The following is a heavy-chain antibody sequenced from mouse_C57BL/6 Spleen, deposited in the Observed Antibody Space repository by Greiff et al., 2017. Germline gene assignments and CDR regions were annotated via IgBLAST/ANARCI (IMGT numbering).Heavy chain of an antibody. CDR1: GYTFTSYG. CDR3: ARQTVVAPYYAMDY. J-gene: IGHJ4*01. Sequence: QVQLQQSGAELARPGASVKLSCKASGYTFTSYGIRWVKQRTGQGLAWIGEIYPRSGNISYNEKFKGKATLTADKSSRTAYMEFRSLTSEDSACESCARQTVVAPYYAMDYWGQGTSGTVSS. D-gene: IGHD1-1*01. CDR2: IYPRSGNI. V-gene: IGHV1-81*01.